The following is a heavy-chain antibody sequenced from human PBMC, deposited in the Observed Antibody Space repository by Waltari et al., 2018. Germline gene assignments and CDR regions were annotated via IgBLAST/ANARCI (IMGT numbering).Heavy chain of an antibody. J-gene: IGHJ4*02. Sequence: EVQLVESGGGLVQPGGSLRLSCAASGFTFSSYAISWVPQAPGKGLEWVSAISGSGGSTYYADSVKGRFTISRDNSKNTLYLQMNSLRAEDTAVYYCAKKKGSSSEIFDYWGQGTLVTVSS. CDR1: GFTFSSYA. CDR3: AKKKGSSSEIFDY. V-gene: IGHV3-23*04. D-gene: IGHD6-6*01. CDR2: ISGSGGST.